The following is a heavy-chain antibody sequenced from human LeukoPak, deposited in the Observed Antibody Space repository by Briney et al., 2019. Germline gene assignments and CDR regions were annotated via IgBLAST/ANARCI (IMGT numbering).Heavy chain of an antibody. CDR2: ISYDGSNK. V-gene: IGHV3-30-3*01. J-gene: IGHJ4*02. CDR3: ARDNLAVAGFGYFDY. Sequence: GGPLRLSCAASGFTFSSYAMHWVRQAPGKGLEWVAVISYDGSNKYYAGSVKGRFTISRDNSKNTLYLQMNSLRAEDTAVYYCARDNLAVAGFGYFDYWGQGTLVTVSS. D-gene: IGHD6-19*01. CDR1: GFTFSSYA.